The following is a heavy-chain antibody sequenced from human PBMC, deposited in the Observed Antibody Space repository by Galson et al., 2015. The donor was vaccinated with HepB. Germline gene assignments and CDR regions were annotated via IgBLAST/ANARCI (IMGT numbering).Heavy chain of an antibody. CDR1: GFTVSNYA. CDR3: AKDRSRDYYGSGSYYSLYSYGMDV. J-gene: IGHJ6*02. CDR2: TSGSGSST. V-gene: IGHV3-23*01. Sequence: SLRLSCAASGFTVSNYAMSWVRQAPGKGLEWVAGTSGSGSSTYYADSVKGRFTISRDNSKRTLYLQMNSLRGEDTAVYYCAKDRSRDYYGSGSYYSLYSYGMDVWGQGATVTVSS. D-gene: IGHD3-10*01.